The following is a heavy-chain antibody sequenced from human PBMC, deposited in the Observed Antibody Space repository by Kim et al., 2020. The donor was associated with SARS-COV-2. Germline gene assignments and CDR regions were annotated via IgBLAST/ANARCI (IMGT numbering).Heavy chain of an antibody. J-gene: IGHJ6*02. D-gene: IGHD2-21*02. CDR1: GYSISSGYY. CDR2: IYHSGST. V-gene: IGHV4-38-2*02. CDR3: ARVCGGNSGPLYYYYYYGMDV. Sequence: SQTLSLTCTVSGYSISSGYYWGWIRQPPGKGLEWIGSIYHSGSTYYNPSLKSRVTISVDTSKNQFSLKLSSVTAADTAVYYCARVCGGNSGPLYYYYYYGMDVWGQGTTVTVSS.